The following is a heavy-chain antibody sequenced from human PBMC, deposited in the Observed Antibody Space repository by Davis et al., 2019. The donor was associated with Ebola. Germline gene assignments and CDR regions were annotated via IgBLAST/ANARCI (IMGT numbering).Heavy chain of an antibody. Sequence: ASVKVSCKASGYTFTSDDINWVRQATGQGLEWMGWMNPNSGNTGYAQKFQGRVTMTRNTSISTAYMELSSLRSEDTAVYYCARVTVDTIFGVVIAHGAFDIWGQGTMVTVSS. CDR3: ARVTVDTIFGVVIAHGAFDI. CDR2: MNPNSGNT. V-gene: IGHV1-8*01. J-gene: IGHJ3*02. D-gene: IGHD3-3*01. CDR1: GYTFTSDD.